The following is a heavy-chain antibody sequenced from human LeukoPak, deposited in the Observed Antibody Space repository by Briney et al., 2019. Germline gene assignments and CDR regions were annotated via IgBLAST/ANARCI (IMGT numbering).Heavy chain of an antibody. J-gene: IGHJ4*02. CDR2: ISSSSSYI. Sequence: GGSLRFSCAASGFTFGSYSMNWVRQAPGKGLEWVSSISSSSSYIYYADSVKGRFTISRDNAKNSLYLQMNSLRAEDTAVYYCARDRQSWGSVQFDYWGQGTLVTVSS. CDR3: ARDRQSWGSVQFDY. CDR1: GFTFGSYS. V-gene: IGHV3-21*01. D-gene: IGHD7-27*01.